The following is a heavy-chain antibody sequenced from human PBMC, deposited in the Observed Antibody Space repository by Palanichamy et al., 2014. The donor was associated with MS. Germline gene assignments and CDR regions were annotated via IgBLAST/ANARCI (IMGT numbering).Heavy chain of an antibody. Sequence: EVQLVQSGAEVKKPGESLKISCKVSGCSFTSYWIGWVRQMPGKGLEWMGNIYPDDSHTRYSPSFQGQVTISADKSITTAYLQWSSLKASDTAIYYCARRKLVVGASETFDIWGQGTMVTVSS. J-gene: IGHJ3*02. CDR2: IYPDDSHT. CDR3: ARRKLVVGASETFDI. V-gene: IGHV5-51*01. CDR1: GCSFTSYW. D-gene: IGHD1-26*01.